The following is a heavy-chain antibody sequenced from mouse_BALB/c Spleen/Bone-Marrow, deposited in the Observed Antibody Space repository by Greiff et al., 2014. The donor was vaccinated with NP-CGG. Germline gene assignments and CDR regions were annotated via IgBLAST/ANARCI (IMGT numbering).Heavy chain of an antibody. Sequence: VQLQQPGPELVKPGASVKMSCKASGYTFTSYVMHWVKQKPGQGLEWIGYINPYNDGTKYNEKFKGKATLTSDKSSSTAYMELSSLTSEDSAVYYCARRDYYGSSFYWYFDVWGAGTTVTVSS. CDR1: GYTFTSYV. V-gene: IGHV1-14*01. CDR2: INPYNDGT. D-gene: IGHD1-1*01. CDR3: ARRDYYGSSFYWYFDV. J-gene: IGHJ1*01.